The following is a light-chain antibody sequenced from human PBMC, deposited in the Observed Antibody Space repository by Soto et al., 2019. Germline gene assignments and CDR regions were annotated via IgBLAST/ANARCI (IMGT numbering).Light chain of an antibody. CDR2: AAS. CDR3: QQYYSYPLT. J-gene: IGKJ4*01. CDR1: QGISSY. V-gene: IGKV1-8*01. Sequence: AIRMTQSPSSFSASTGDRVTITCRASQGISSYLAWYQQKPGKAPKLLIYAASTLQSGVPSRLSGIGSGTDFTLNIICLQSEDFATYYCQQYYSYPLTFGGGTKVEIK.